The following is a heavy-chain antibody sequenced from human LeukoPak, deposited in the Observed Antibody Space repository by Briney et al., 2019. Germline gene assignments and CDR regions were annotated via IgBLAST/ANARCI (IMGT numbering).Heavy chain of an antibody. D-gene: IGHD6-13*01. CDR3: AREETAAAPGY. CDR1: GYSISSGYY. CDR2: IYHSGST. Sequence: SETLSLTCTVSGYSISSGYYWGWIRQPPGKGLEWIGSIYHSGSTYYNPSLKSRVTISVDTSKNQFSLKLSSVTAADTAVYYCAREETAAAPGYWGQGTLVTVSS. J-gene: IGHJ4*02. V-gene: IGHV4-38-2*02.